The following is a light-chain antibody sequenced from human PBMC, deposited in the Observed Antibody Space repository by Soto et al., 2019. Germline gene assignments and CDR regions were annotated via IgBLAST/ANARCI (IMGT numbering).Light chain of an antibody. CDR1: QSVSSGY. Sequence: EIVLTQSPGTLSLSPGERATLSCRASQSVSSGYLAWYQHKPGQAPRLLIYGASSRATGIPDRFSGSGSGTDFTLTISTLEPEDIAVYYCQQYGSSPRSFGQGTKVEIK. CDR3: QQYGSSPRS. J-gene: IGKJ1*01. V-gene: IGKV3-20*01. CDR2: GAS.